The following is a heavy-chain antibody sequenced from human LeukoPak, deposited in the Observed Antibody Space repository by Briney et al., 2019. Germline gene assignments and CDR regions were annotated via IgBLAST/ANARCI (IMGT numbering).Heavy chain of an antibody. D-gene: IGHD2-2*01. J-gene: IGHJ3*02. Sequence: GGSLRLSCAASGFTFSSYAMHWVRQAPGKGLEWVAVISYDGSNKYYADSVKGRFTISRDNSKNTLYLQMNSLRAEDTAVYYCARDRIVVVPAAIGGDAFDIWGQGTMVTVSS. V-gene: IGHV3-30-3*01. CDR3: ARDRIVVVPAAIGGDAFDI. CDR2: ISYDGSNK. CDR1: GFTFSSYA.